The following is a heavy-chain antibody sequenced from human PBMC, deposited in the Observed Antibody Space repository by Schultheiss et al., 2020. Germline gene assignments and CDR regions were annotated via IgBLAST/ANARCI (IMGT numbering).Heavy chain of an antibody. D-gene: IGHD3-9*01. J-gene: IGHJ3*02. CDR1: GGSISSSSYY. CDR2: INHSGST. V-gene: IGHV4-39*07. CDR3: AKVPILTGYAFDI. Sequence: SQTLSLTCTVSGGSISSSSYYWGWIRQPPGKGLEWIGEINHSGSTNYNPSLKSRVTISVDTSKNQFSLKLTSVTAADTAVYYCAKVPILTGYAFDIWGQGTMVTVSS.